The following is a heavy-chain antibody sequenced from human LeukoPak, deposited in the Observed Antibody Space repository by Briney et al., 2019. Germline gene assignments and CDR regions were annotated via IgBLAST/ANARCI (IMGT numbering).Heavy chain of an antibody. CDR1: GFTFSSYA. V-gene: IGHV3-64D*06. J-gene: IGHJ4*02. D-gene: IGHD5-12*01. Sequence: GGSLRLSCSASGFTFSSYAMHWVRQAPGKGLEYVSSISSNGGSTYYADSVKGRFTISRDNSKNTLFLQMSSLRAEDTAVYYCASPYSGYDYNFDHWGQGTLVTVSS. CDR2: ISSNGGST. CDR3: ASPYSGYDYNFDH.